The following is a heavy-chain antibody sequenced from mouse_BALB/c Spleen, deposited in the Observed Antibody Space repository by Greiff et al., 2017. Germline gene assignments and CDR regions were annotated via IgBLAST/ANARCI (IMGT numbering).Heavy chain of an antibody. V-gene: IGHV3-2*02. CDR3: ARGGDGYYVRFAY. CDR1: GYSITSDYA. Sequence: EVKLMESGPGLVKPSQSLSLTCTVTGYSITSDYAWNWIRQFPGNKLEWMGYISYSGSTSYNPSLKSRISITRDTSKNQFFLQLNSVTTEDTATYYCARGGDGYYVRFAYWGQGTLVTVSA. J-gene: IGHJ3*01. D-gene: IGHD2-3*01. CDR2: ISYSGST.